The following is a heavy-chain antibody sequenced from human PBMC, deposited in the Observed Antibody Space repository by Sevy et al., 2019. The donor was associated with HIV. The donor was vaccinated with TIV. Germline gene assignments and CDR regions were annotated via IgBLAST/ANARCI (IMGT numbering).Heavy chain of an antibody. D-gene: IGHD3-16*01. J-gene: IGHJ4*02. CDR3: AGGPLRGY. Sequence: GGSLRLSCAVSGFTISNNYMSWVRQAPGKGLEWVSLIYSGGATRYADSVKGRFTISRDNSANTLYLQMNNLRAEDTAVYYCAGGPLRGYWGQGTLLTVSS. CDR2: IYSGGAT. CDR1: GFTISNNY. V-gene: IGHV3-53*01.